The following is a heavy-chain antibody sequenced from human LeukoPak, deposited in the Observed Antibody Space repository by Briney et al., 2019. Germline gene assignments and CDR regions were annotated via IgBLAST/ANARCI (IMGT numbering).Heavy chain of an antibody. CDR2: ICSSGST. CDR3: ARSDGYGLVGI. D-gene: IGHD5-18*01. Sequence: PSETLSLTCRVSGASINSGSNYWGWIRQPPGKTLEWIGSICSSGSTYYNPSLKSRVIIMIDTPKNHFSLTLSSVTAADTAVYYCARSDGYGLVGIWGQGTMVTVSS. CDR1: GASINSGSNY. V-gene: IGHV4-39*07. J-gene: IGHJ3*02.